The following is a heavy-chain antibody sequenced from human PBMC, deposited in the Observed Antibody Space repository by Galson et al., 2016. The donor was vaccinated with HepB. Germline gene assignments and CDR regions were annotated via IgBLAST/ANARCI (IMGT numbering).Heavy chain of an antibody. CDR1: GLTGSGNY. V-gene: IGHV3-53*01. CDR2: IYSGGGT. Sequence: SLRLSSAGGGLTGSGNYVSWVRQAPGKGLEWVSVIYSGGGTYYADSVQGRFTISRDNSKNTVFLEMNSLRAEDTAVYYCGTESYLKGHSIVVAAPSQTWGRGTLVTVSS. J-gene: IGHJ5*02. CDR3: GTESYLKGHSIVVAAPSQT. D-gene: IGHD2-15*01.